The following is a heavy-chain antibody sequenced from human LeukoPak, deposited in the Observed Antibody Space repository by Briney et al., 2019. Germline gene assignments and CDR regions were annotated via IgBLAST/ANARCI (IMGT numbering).Heavy chain of an antibody. CDR3: ARDTDYYGSGFLY. J-gene: IGHJ4*02. Sequence: GGSLRLSCAASGFTFSSYSMNWVRQAPGKGLEWVSSISSSSYIYYADSVKGRFTISRDNAKNSLYLQMNSLRAEDTAVYYCARDTDYYGSGFLYWGQGTLVTVSS. V-gene: IGHV3-21*01. CDR1: GFTFSSYS. D-gene: IGHD3-10*01. CDR2: ISSSSYI.